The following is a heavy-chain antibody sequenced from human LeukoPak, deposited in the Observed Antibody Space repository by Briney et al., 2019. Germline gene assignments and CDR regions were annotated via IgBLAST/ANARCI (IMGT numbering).Heavy chain of an antibody. CDR3: ARYDSTGYSSGWYKD. V-gene: IGHV1-2*06. Sequence: ASVKVSCKASGYTFTGYYMHWVRQAPGQGLEWMGRINPNSGGTNYAQKFQGRVTMTRDTSTSTAYMELSRLRSDDTAVYYCARYDSTGYSSGWYKDWGQGTLVTVSS. CDR1: GYTFTGYY. J-gene: IGHJ4*02. D-gene: IGHD6-19*01. CDR2: INPNSGGT.